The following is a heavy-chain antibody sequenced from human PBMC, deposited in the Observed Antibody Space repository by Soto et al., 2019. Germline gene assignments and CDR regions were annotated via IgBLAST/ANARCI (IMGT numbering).Heavy chain of an antibody. Sequence: ASVKVSCKASGYTFTSYGISWVRQAPGQGLEWMGWISAYNGNTNYAQKLQGRVTMTTDTSTSTAYMELRSLRSDDTAVYYCARLGSVAYCGGDCYFDYRGQGTLVTVSS. D-gene: IGHD2-21*02. CDR1: GYTFTSYG. V-gene: IGHV1-18*01. CDR2: ISAYNGNT. J-gene: IGHJ4*02. CDR3: ARLGSVAYCGGDCYFDY.